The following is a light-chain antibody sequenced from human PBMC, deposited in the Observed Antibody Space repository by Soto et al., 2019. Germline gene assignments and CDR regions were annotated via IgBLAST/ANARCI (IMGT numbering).Light chain of an antibody. V-gene: IGLV1-44*01. J-gene: IGLJ2*01. Sequence: QSVLTQPPSASGTPGQRVTISCSGSSSNIETNPVNWYQQLPGAAPKLLIYNTDQRPSGVPDRFSGSRSGTSASLAISGLQSEDEAAYFCEAWDDSLSGVVFGGGTKLTVL. CDR2: NTD. CDR1: SSNIETNP. CDR3: EAWDDSLSGVV.